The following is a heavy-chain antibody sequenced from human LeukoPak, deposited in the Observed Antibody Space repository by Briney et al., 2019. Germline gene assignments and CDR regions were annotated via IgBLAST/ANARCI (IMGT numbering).Heavy chain of an antibody. D-gene: IGHD6-13*01. Sequence: SETLSLTCTVSGGSISSYYWSWIRQPPGKGLEWIGYIYYGGSTNYNPSLKSRVTISVDTSKNQFSLKLSSVTAADTAVYYCARQARIAAAGTLDYWGQGTLVTVSS. CDR2: IYYGGST. CDR3: ARQARIAAAGTLDY. CDR1: GGSISSYY. J-gene: IGHJ4*02. V-gene: IGHV4-59*08.